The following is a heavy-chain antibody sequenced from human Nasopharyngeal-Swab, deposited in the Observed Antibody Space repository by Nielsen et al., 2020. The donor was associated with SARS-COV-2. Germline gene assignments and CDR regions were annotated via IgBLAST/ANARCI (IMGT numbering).Heavy chain of an antibody. CDR1: GYTFMNYV. CDR2: TSVYNGHT. J-gene: IGHJ5*02. Sequence: ASVKVSCKTSGYTFMNYVIVWVRQAPGQGLQWLGWTSVYNGHTNYAQHFQGRVTLTTDTSTNTAYMELRNLRFDDTATYYCARDFGRGAMINWLDPWGQGTLVTVSS. CDR3: ARDFGRGAMINWLDP. V-gene: IGHV1-18*01. D-gene: IGHD3-3*01.